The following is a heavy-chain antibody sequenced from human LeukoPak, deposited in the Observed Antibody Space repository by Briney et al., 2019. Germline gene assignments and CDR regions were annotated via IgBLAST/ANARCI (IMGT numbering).Heavy chain of an antibody. CDR3: AKGPHYCDSSEDHYFDY. J-gene: IGHJ4*02. V-gene: IGHV3-23*01. D-gene: IGHD3-22*01. CDR2: ISGSGGST. Sequence: SGGSLRLSCAASGFTFSSYAMSWVRQAPGKGLEWVAAISGSGGSTYYADSVKGRFTISRDNSKNTLYLQMNSLRAEDTAVYYCAKGPHYCDSSEDHYFDYWGQGTLVTVSS. CDR1: GFTFSSYA.